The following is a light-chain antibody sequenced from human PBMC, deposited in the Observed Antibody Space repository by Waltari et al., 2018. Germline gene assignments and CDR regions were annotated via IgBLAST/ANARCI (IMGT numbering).Light chain of an antibody. CDR2: WAS. V-gene: IGKV4-1*01. J-gene: IGKJ2*01. CDR3: LQTYVSPYT. Sequence: SVLYSSNNTNYLSGYQQKPGQPPKMIIYWASTRESGVPDRFSGSGSGTDFTLTISSLQAEDVAVYYCLQTYVSPYTFGQGTNLEI. CDR1: SVLYSSNNTNY.